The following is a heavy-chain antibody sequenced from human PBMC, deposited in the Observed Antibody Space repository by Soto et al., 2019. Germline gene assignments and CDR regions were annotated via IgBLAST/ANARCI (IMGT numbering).Heavy chain of an antibody. CDR1: GFTFSSYA. D-gene: IGHD4-17*01. Sequence: GSLRLSCAASGFTFSSYAMSWVRQAAVKGLEWVSAISGSGGSTYYADSVKGRFTISRDNSKNTLYLQMNSLRAEDTAVYYCAKVDGDYASYFDYWGQGTLVTVSS. CDR2: ISGSGGST. CDR3: AKVDGDYASYFDY. V-gene: IGHV3-23*01. J-gene: IGHJ4*02.